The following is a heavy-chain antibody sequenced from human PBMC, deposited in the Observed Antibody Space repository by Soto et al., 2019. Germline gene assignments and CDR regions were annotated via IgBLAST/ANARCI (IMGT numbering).Heavy chain of an antibody. CDR3: TSDPTGYALDY. CDR2: IYSGGST. D-gene: IGHD5-18*01. CDR1: GFTVSSNY. Sequence: GGSLRLSCAASGFTVSSNYMSWVRQAPGKGLEWVSVIYSGGSTYYADSVKGRFTISRDNSKNTLYLQMNSLRAEDTAVYYCTSDPTGYALDYWGQGTLVTVSS. J-gene: IGHJ4*02. V-gene: IGHV3-66*01.